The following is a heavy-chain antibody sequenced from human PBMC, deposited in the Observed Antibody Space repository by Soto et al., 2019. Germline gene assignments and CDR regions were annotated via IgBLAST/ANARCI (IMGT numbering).Heavy chain of an antibody. Sequence: QVQLVQSGAEVKKPGASVKVSCKASGYTFTSYYMHWVRQAPGQGLEWMGIINPSGGSTSYAQKFQSRVTMTRDTSTSTVYMELSSLRSEDTAVYYCARDRGGYYYGMDVWGQGTTVTVSS. J-gene: IGHJ6*02. V-gene: IGHV1-46*03. CDR1: GYTFTSYY. CDR2: INPSGGST. CDR3: ARDRGGYYYGMDV. D-gene: IGHD3-10*01.